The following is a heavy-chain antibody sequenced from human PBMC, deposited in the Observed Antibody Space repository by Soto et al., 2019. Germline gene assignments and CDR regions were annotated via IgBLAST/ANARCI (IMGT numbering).Heavy chain of an antibody. CDR3: ARVRYGGYSYYFDY. D-gene: IGHD4-17*01. CDR1: GFTFSRFW. Sequence: GSLRLSCAVSGFTFSRFWMGWVRQAPGRGLEWVANIQQDGSEKYYVDSVKGRFTMSKDNVKNSLYLQMNNLGAEDTAVYYCARVRYGGYSYYFDYWGQGALVTVSS. V-gene: IGHV3-7*03. CDR2: IQQDGSEK. J-gene: IGHJ4*02.